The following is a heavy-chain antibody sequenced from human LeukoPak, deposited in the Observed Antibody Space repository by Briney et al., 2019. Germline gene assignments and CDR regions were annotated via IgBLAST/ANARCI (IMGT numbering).Heavy chain of an antibody. D-gene: IGHD3-9*01. CDR2: IYPGDSDT. Sequence: GESLKISCKGSGYSFTSYWTGWVRQMPGKGLEWMGIIYPGDSDTRYSPSFQGQVTISADKSISTAYLQWSSLKASDTAMYYCARRERRYYDILTGCSVFDYWGQGTLVTVSS. CDR3: ARRERRYYDILTGCSVFDY. CDR1: GYSFTSYW. V-gene: IGHV5-51*01. J-gene: IGHJ4*02.